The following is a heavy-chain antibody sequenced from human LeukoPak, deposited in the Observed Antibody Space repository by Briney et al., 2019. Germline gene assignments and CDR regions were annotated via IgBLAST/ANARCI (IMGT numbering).Heavy chain of an antibody. V-gene: IGHV1-2*02. CDR3: ASYPRYMSSPPFDY. D-gene: IGHD5-12*01. CDR2: INPSTGDT. J-gene: IGHJ4*02. Sequence: ASVKVSCKASGYTFTGQFMHWVRQAPGQGLEWMGWINPSTGDTNYAQKFQGRVTMTRDTTINTAYMDLSRLTSDDTAVYYCASYPRYMSSPPFDYWGQGTLVTVSS. CDR1: GYTFTGQF.